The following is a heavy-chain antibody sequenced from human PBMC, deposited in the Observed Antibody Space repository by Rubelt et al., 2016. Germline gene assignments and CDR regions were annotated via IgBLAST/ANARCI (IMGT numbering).Heavy chain of an antibody. D-gene: IGHD6-6*01. CDR1: GGSFSGYY. Sequence: QVQLQQWGAGLLKPSETLSLTCAVYGGSFSGYYWSWIRQPPGKGLEWIGEINHSGSTNYNPSLKSRVTISVDTSKNQFYLKLSSVTAADTAVYYCARGPTRRGSSRYYYYMDVWGKGTTVTVSS. CDR3: ARGPTRRGSSRYYYYMDV. J-gene: IGHJ6*03. V-gene: IGHV4-34*01. CDR2: INHSGST.